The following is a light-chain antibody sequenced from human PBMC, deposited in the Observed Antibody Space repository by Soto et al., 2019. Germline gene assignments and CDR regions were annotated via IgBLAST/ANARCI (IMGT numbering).Light chain of an antibody. CDR1: QNVNKW. CDR3: QQYNSYSPWT. Sequence: STLSAAVGDRVTITCRASQNVNKWLAWFQQKPGKVPKLLIFDASTLQTGVPSRFGGGGSGTEFTLTISGLQPDDFATYYCQQYNSYSPWTFGPGTKVE. V-gene: IGKV1-5*01. CDR2: DAS. J-gene: IGKJ1*01.